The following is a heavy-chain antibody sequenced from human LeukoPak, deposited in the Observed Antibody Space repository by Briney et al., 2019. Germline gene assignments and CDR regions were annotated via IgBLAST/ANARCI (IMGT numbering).Heavy chain of an antibody. V-gene: IGHV4-59*01. CDR2: IYYSGST. J-gene: IGHJ6*03. CDR1: GGSISSYY. CDR3: AREGRYRYGYNEYHSYMDI. Sequence: PSETLSLTCTVSGGSISSYYWSWIRQPPGKGLGWIGYIYYSGSTNYNPSLKSRVTISVDTSKNQFSLKLSSVTAAETAVYYCAREGRYRYGYNEYHSYMDIWGKGTTVTVSS. D-gene: IGHD5-24*01.